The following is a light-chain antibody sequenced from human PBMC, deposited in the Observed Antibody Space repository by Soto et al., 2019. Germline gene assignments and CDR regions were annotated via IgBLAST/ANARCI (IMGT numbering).Light chain of an antibody. CDR2: DKS. J-gene: IGKJ2*01. Sequence: EIVLTQSPATLSLSPGERATLSCRASQSIGDFLAWYQQKPGQAPRLLIYDKSNRATGIPARFSGSGSGTDFTLTISSLEHEDSAVYYCQRRSDWPTFGQGTKLAIK. CDR1: QSIGDF. CDR3: QRRSDWPT. V-gene: IGKV3-11*01.